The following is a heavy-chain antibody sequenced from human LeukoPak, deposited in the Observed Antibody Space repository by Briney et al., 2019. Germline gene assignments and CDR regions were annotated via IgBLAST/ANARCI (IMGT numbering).Heavy chain of an antibody. CDR2: IGTAGDT. V-gene: IGHV3-13*01. CDR1: GFTFSSYD. J-gene: IGHJ4*02. D-gene: IGHD6-19*01. CDR3: AKDIGVSGSRYFDF. Sequence: GGSLRLSCAASGFTFSSYDMHWVRQVTGKGLEWVSGIGTAGDTYYAGSVKGRLTISRENAKNSLYLQMNSLRAGDTAVYYCAKDIGVSGSRYFDFWGQGTLVTVSS.